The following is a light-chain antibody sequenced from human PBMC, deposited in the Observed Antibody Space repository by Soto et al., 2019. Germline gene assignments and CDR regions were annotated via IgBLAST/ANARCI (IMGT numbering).Light chain of an antibody. Sequence: QSALTQPASVSGSPGQSITISCTGTSSDVGGHNYVSWYQQHPGKAPKLMIYDVSNRPSGVSNRFSGSKSDNTASLAISGLQAEDEADYYCSSYTSTSAVVFGGGTKVTVL. J-gene: IGLJ2*01. V-gene: IGLV2-14*01. CDR1: SSDVGGHNY. CDR3: SSYTSTSAVV. CDR2: DVS.